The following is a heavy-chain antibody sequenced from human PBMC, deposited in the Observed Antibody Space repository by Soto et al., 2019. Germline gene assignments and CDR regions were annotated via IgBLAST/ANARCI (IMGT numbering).Heavy chain of an antibody. CDR3: ARGKEVKPDY. CDR2: LNSDTGKT. J-gene: IGHJ4*02. D-gene: IGHD2-21*01. Sequence: ASVKVSCNASGYSFTDFPIHWVRQAPRQLLEWMGWLNSDTGKTEYSQAFQGRVTISRDISARTVYMELRSLTSEDTAVYYCARGKEVKPDYWGPGTLVTVSS. CDR1: GYSFTDFP. V-gene: IGHV1-3*04.